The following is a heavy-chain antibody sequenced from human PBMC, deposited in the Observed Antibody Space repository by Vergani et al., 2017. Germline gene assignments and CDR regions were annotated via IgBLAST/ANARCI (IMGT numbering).Heavy chain of an antibody. CDR3: VRGGTSDGLST. D-gene: IGHD3-10*01. V-gene: IGHV1-2*02. CDR1: GYYFTDHY. CDR2: ITPQNGGT. J-gene: IGHJ5*02. Sequence: QVQLVQSGAEVKKPGAAVKVSCKASGYYFTDHYLHWVRQAPGQGLEWMGRITPQNGGTQYAEKFKGRVTMTRDTSIATAYMELTSLTSDDTAVYYCVRGGTSDGLSTWGQGTLVTVSS.